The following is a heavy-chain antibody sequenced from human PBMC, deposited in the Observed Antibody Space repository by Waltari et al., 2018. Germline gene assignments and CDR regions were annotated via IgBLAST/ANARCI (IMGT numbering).Heavy chain of an antibody. J-gene: IGHJ4*02. CDR2: IYYSGST. CDR3: ARVRTGSVDY. D-gene: IGHD7-27*01. Sequence: QVQLQESGPGLVKPSQTLSLTCTVSGGSISSGGYSWSWIRQHPGKGLEWIGYIYYSGSTYYNPSLKSLVTISVDTSKNQFSLKLSSVTAADTAVYYCARVRTGSVDYWGQGTLVTVSS. V-gene: IGHV4-31*01. CDR1: GGSISSGGYS.